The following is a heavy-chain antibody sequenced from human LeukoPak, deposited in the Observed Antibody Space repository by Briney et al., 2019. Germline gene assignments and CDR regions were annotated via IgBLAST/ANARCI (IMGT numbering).Heavy chain of an antibody. CDR2: ISYDGSNK. V-gene: IGHV3-30*03. D-gene: IGHD4-17*01. CDR3: ARDRHDYGDYASFDP. Sequence: GGSLRLSCTASGFTFSSYGIHWVRQAPGKGLEWVAVISYDGSNKYYADSVKGRFTISRDNAKNSLYLQMNSLRAEDTAVYYCARDRHDYGDYASFDPWGQGTLVTVSS. CDR1: GFTFSSYG. J-gene: IGHJ5*02.